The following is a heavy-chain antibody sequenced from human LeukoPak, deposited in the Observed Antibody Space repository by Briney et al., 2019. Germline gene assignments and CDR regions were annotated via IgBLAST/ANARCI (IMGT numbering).Heavy chain of an antibody. CDR3: ARDRGPRTGFMVREAYDY. V-gene: IGHV3-74*01. CDR2: INTDGSIT. Sequence: GGSLRLPCAASGFTFSDYWIHWVRQAPGKGLVWVSRINTDGSITNYADSVKGRFSISRDNAKNTLYLQMSSLRAEDTAVYYCARDRGPRTGFMVREAYDYWGQGTLVTVSP. J-gene: IGHJ4*02. CDR1: GFTFSDYW. D-gene: IGHD3-10*01.